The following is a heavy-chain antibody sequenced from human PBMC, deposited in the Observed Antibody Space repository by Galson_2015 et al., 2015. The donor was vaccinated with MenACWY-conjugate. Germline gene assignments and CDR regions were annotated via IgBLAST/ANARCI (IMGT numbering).Heavy chain of an antibody. J-gene: IGHJ4*02. CDR3: AREYNK. CDR1: GGSVSSGSY. D-gene: IGHD1-14*01. Sequence: ETLSLTCTVSGGSVSSGSYWTWIRQPPGKGLEWIGLIHSSGSTKYNPSLKSRVTISLDMSKNQVSLKLSSVTAAVTAVYYCAREYNKWGQGTLVTVSS. CDR2: IHSSGST. V-gene: IGHV4-61*01.